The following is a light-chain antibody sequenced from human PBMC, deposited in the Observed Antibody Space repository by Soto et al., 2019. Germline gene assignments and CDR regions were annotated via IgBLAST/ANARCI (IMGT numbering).Light chain of an antibody. V-gene: IGLV2-14*01. Sequence: QSVLTQPASVSGSPGQSITISCTGTSSDVGYYDFVSWYQQHPGKAPKLIIYEVSNRPSGVSDRFSASKSGNTASLTISGLQAEDEADYHCSSHAGSTAFYVFGTGTKV. J-gene: IGLJ1*01. CDR1: SSDVGYYDF. CDR3: SSHAGSTAFYV. CDR2: EVS.